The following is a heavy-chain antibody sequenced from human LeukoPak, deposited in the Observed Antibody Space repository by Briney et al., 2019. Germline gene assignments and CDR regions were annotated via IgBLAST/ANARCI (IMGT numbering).Heavy chain of an antibody. D-gene: IGHD3-10*01. Sequence: PGGSLRLSCAASGFTFDDYAMHWVRQAPGKGLEGVSLIRWGGSSTYYAASLKGRRTISRDNSKNTLYLHMNSLRAEDTALYYCAKDRSGNSYGHFDYWGQGTLVTVSS. CDR1: GFTFDDYA. CDR2: IRWGGSST. CDR3: AKDRSGNSYGHFDY. J-gene: IGHJ4*02. V-gene: IGHV3-43D*04.